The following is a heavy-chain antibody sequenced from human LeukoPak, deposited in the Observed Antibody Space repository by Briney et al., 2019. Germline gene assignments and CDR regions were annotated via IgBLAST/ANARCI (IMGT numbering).Heavy chain of an antibody. J-gene: IGHJ4*02. Sequence: GGSLRLSCAASGFTFSSYAMSWVRQAPGKGLEWVSTISGSGGSTYYADSVKGRFTISRDKSKNTLYLQMNSLRAEDTAVYYCAKIVTNPYPLFDYWGQGTLVTVSS. D-gene: IGHD2-21*01. CDR2: ISGSGGST. CDR1: GFTFSSYA. CDR3: AKIVTNPYPLFDY. V-gene: IGHV3-23*01.